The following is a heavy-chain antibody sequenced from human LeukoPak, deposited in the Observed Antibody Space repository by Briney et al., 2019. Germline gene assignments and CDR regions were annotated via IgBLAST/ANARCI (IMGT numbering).Heavy chain of an antibody. CDR1: GFSLSTSGMC. J-gene: IGHJ4*02. CDR3: ARTPRSSSSTEFDY. V-gene: IGHV2-70*11. D-gene: IGHD6-6*01. CDR2: IDWDDDK. Sequence: ASGPALVKPTQTLTLTCTFSGFSLSTSGMCVRWIRQPPGKALEWLARIDWDDDKYYSTSLKTRLTISKDTSKNQVVLTMTNMDPVDTATYYCARTPRSSSSTEFDYWGQGTLVTVSS.